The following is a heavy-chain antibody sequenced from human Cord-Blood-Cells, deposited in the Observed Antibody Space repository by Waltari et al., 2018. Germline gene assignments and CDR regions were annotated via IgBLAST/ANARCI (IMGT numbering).Heavy chain of an antibody. J-gene: IGHJ4*02. V-gene: IGHV3-33*01. CDR3: ARDSDKYYYDSSGYYSDY. CDR2: IWYDGSNK. Sequence: QVQLVESGGGVVQPGRSLRLSCAASGFTFSSYGMHWVRQAPGKGLEWVAVIWYDGSNKYYADSVEGRFTISRDNSKNTLYPQMNSLRAEDTAVYYCARDSDKYYYDSSGYYSDYWGQGTLVTVSS. D-gene: IGHD3-22*01. CDR1: GFTFSSYG.